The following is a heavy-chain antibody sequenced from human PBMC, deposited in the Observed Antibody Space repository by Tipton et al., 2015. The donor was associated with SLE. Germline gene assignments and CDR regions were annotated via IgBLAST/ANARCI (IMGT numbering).Heavy chain of an antibody. CDR2: IYTSGST. J-gene: IGHJ5*02. CDR3: ARAEGYCGSKTNCYERRWIDP. D-gene: IGHD2-2*01. Sequence: TLSLTCTVSGASISTHYWSWIRRPPGKGLEWIGHIYTSGSTKYNPSLQSRVTISIDTSENQFSLKLTSMTAADTAVYYCARAEGYCGSKTNCYERRWIDPWGQGTLVTVSS. CDR1: GASISTHY. V-gene: IGHV4-4*08.